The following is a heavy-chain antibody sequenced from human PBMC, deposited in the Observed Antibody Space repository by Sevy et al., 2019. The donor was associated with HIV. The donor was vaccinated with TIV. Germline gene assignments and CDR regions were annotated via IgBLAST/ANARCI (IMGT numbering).Heavy chain of an antibody. V-gene: IGHV1-46*01. CDR3: ARDSDNYDILTGYYPFDY. J-gene: IGHJ4*02. CDR2: INPSGGST. D-gene: IGHD3-9*01. CDR1: GYTFTSYY. Sequence: ASVKVSCKASGYTFTSYYMHWVRQAPGQGLEWMGIINPSGGSTSYAQKFQGRVTMTRDTSTSTVYMELSSLRSEDTAVYYCARDSDNYDILTGYYPFDYWGQGTLGTVSS.